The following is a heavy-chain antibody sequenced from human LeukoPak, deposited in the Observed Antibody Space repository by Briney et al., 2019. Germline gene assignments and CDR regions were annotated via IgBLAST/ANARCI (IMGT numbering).Heavy chain of an antibody. D-gene: IGHD2-2*01. J-gene: IGHJ4*02. CDR2: ISYDGSNK. CDR3: ARYAYY. CDR1: GFTFSSYA. V-gene: IGHV3-30*14. Sequence: GGSLRLSCAASGFTFSSYAMHWVRQAPGKGLEWVAVISYDGSNKYYADSVKGRFTISRDNSKNTLYLQMNSLRVEDTAVYYCARYAYYWGQGTLVTVSS.